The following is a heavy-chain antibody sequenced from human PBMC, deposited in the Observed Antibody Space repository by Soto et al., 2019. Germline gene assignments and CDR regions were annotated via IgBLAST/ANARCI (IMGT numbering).Heavy chain of an antibody. CDR1: GGTFSSYA. CDR2: IIPIFGTA. D-gene: IGHD2-15*01. Sequence: QVQLVQSGAEVQKPGSSVKVSCKASGGTFSSYAISWVRQAPGQGLEWMGGIIPIFGTANYAQKFQGRVTITADESTSTAYMVLSSLRSEDTAVYYCARDLFHRYCSGRSCYYYYYGMDVWGQGTTVTVSS. CDR3: ARDLFHRYCSGRSCYYYYYGMDV. V-gene: IGHV1-69*01. J-gene: IGHJ6*02.